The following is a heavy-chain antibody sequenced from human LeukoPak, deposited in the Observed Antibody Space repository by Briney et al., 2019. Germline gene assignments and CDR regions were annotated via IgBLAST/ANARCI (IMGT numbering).Heavy chain of an antibody. D-gene: IGHD5-24*01. CDR1: GFSVSSNY. V-gene: IGHV3-53*01. J-gene: IGHJ4*02. CDR2: IYSGRST. CDR3: ARVRDGYNDYYFDY. Sequence: PGGSLRLSCAASGFSVSSNYMSWVRQAPGKGLAWVSVIYSGRSTYCADSVKGRFTISRDNSKNTLYLQMNSLRAEDTGVYYCARVRDGYNDYYFDYWGQGTLVTVSS.